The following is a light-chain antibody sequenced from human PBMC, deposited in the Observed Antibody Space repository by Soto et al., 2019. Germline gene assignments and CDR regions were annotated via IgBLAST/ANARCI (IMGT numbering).Light chain of an antibody. J-gene: IGLJ1*01. V-gene: IGLV2-14*01. CDR1: CSDIGGYNA. CDR2: EVT. Sequence: QSALTQPASVSGSPGQTITTSCTGTCSDIGGYNAVSWYQHHPGKAPKLIIYEVTHRPSGVSDRFSASKSGNTASLTISGLQAEDEADYYCNSFSVSHLYVFGTGTKVTVL. CDR3: NSFSVSHLYV.